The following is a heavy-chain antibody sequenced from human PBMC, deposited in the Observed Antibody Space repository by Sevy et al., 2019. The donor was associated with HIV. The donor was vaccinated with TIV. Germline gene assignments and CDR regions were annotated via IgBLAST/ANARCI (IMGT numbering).Heavy chain of an antibody. CDR3: ARDVGRNAFDI. J-gene: IGHJ3*02. CDR2: IWYDGSNK. V-gene: IGHV3-33*01. Sequence: GGSLRLSCAASGFTFSSYGMHWVRQAPGKGLEWVAVIWYDGSNKYYADSVKGRFTISRDNSKNTLYLQMNSLRAEDTDVYYCARDVGRNAFDIWGQGTMVTVSS. CDR1: GFTFSSYG. D-gene: IGHD1-26*01.